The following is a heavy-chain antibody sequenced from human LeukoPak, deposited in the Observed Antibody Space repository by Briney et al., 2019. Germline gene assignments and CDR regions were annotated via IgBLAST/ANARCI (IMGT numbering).Heavy chain of an antibody. D-gene: IGHD4-23*01. CDR2: IYHSGST. CDR3: ARVPTVVTPHAFDI. J-gene: IGHJ3*02. CDR1: GGSISSYS. V-gene: IGHV4-30-2*01. Sequence: SETLSLTCTVSGGSISSYSWSWIRQPPGKGLEWIGYIYHSGSTYYNPSLKSRVTISVDRSKNQFSLKLSSVTAADTAVYYCARVPTVVTPHAFDIWGQGTMVTVSS.